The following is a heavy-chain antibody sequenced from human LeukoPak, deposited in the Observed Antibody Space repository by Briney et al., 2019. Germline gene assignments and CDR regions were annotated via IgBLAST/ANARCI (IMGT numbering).Heavy chain of an antibody. Sequence: SETLSLTCTVSDDSITMYYWTWIRQPPGKGLEWIGYVDHTGSTKFNRSLNGRVSISRDTSNNFFSLRLRSVTAADTAVYFRARGRVSSSTWYSTYYYFFYMDFWGKGTTVTVSS. J-gene: IGHJ6*03. CDR2: VDHTGST. V-gene: IGHV4-59*01. CDR1: DDSITMYY. CDR3: ARGRVSSSTWYSTYYYFFYMDF. D-gene: IGHD4-11*01.